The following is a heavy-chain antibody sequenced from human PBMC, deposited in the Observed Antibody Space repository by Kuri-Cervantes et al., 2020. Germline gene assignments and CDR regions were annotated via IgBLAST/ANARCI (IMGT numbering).Heavy chain of an antibody. CDR1: GFTFSSYW. J-gene: IGHJ4*02. V-gene: IGHV3-74*01. CDR2: INSDGSST. D-gene: IGHD6-19*01. CDR3: AKDFLIAVAGIGGYFDY. Sequence: GGSLRLSCAASGFTFSSYWMHWVRQAPGKGLVWVSRINSDGSSTSYADSVKGRFTISRDNSKNTLYLQMNSLRAEDTAVYYCAKDFLIAVAGIGGYFDYWGQGTLVTVSS.